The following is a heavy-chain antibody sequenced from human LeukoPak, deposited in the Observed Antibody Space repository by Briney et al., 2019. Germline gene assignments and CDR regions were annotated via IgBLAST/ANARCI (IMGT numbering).Heavy chain of an antibody. D-gene: IGHD4-23*01. CDR2: ISYDGSNK. J-gene: IGHJ4*02. CDR3: ARVAAGYSVNYFDY. V-gene: IGHV3-30*03. Sequence: GRSLRLSCAASGFTFSSYGMHWVRQAPGKGLEWVAVISYDGSNKYYADSVKGRFTISRDNSKNTLYLQMNSLRDEDTAVYYCARVAAGYSVNYFDYWGQGTLVTVSS. CDR1: GFTFSSYG.